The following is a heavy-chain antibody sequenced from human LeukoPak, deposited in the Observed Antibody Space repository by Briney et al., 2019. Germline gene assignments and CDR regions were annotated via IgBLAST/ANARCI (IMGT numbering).Heavy chain of an antibody. J-gene: IGHJ4*02. CDR2: MNPNSGNT. CDR1: GYTFTSYD. CDR3: ARGRILNYYHSKSPGGY. V-gene: IGHV1-8*01. Sequence: ASVKVSCKASGYTFTSYDINWVRQATGQGLEWMGWMNPNSGNTGYAQKFQGRVTMTRNTSISTAYMELSSLRSEDTAVYYCARGRILNYYHSKSPGGYWGQGTLVTVSS. D-gene: IGHD3-22*01.